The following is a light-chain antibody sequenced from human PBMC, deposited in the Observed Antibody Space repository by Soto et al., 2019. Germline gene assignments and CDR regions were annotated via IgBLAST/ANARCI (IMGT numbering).Light chain of an antibody. V-gene: IGKV2-30*01. CDR3: MQGTHWPRT. Sequence: DVVLTQSPLSLPVALGQPASISCRSSQSLEFSDGDTYLNWFYQRPGQSPRRLIYKVYNRDSGVQDRFSGSGSGTDFTLKIRRVEAEDVGVYYCMQGTHWPRTFGQGTKVDIK. J-gene: IGKJ1*01. CDR2: KVY. CDR1: QSLEFSDGDTY.